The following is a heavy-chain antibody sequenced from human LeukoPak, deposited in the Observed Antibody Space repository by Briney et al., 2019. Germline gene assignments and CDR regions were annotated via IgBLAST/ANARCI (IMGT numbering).Heavy chain of an antibody. Sequence: ASVKVSCKASGYTFTSYDINWVRQATGQGLEWMGWMNPNSGNTGYAQKFQGRVTMTRNTSISTAYMELSSLRSEDTAVYYCARGVRGYSYGFDLGYYYYYMDVRGKGTTVTVSS. V-gene: IGHV1-8*01. CDR2: MNPNSGNT. CDR3: ARGVRGYSYGFDLGYYYYYMDV. D-gene: IGHD5-18*01. J-gene: IGHJ6*03. CDR1: GYTFTSYD.